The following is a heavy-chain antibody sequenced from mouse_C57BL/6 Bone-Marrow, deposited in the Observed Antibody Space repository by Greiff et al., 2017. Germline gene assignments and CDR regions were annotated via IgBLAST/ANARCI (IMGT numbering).Heavy chain of an antibody. J-gene: IGHJ4*01. CDR3: ARRWLLRAMDY. V-gene: IGHV1-81*01. Sequence: VQLQQSGAELARPGASVKLSCKASGYTFTSYGISWVKQRTGQGLEWIGEIYPRSGHTYYNEKFKGKATLTADKSSSTAYMELRSLTSEDSAVYFCARRWLLRAMDYWGQGTSVTVSS. CDR1: GYTFTSYG. CDR2: IYPRSGHT. D-gene: IGHD2-3*01.